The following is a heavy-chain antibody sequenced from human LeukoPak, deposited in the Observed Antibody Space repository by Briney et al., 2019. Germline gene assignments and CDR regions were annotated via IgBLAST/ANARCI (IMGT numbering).Heavy chain of an antibody. D-gene: IGHD1-1*01. CDR1: RFTFSSYS. V-gene: IGHV3-21*01. Sequence: PGGSLRLSCAASRFTFSSYSMNWVRQAPGKGLEWVSSISSSGSYIYYADSVKGRFTISRDNAKNSLYLQMNSLRVEDTAVYYCARCTTGRTFGSLREIKRSREIDYWGQGTLVTVSS. CDR2: ISSSGSYI. CDR3: ARCTTGRTFGSLREIKRSREIDY. J-gene: IGHJ4*02.